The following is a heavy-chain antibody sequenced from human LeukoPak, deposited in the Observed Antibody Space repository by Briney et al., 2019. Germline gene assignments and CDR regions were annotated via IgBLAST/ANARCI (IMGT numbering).Heavy chain of an antibody. D-gene: IGHD3-10*02. Sequence: GGSLRLSCAASGFRFRGYGMSWVRQAPGKGLEWVSAISGSGGSTYYADSVKGRFTISRDNAKNSLYLQMNSLRAEDTAVYYCAELGITMIGGVWGKGTTVTISS. V-gene: IGHV3-23*01. CDR1: GFRFRGYG. CDR2: ISGSGGST. J-gene: IGHJ6*04. CDR3: AELGITMIGGV.